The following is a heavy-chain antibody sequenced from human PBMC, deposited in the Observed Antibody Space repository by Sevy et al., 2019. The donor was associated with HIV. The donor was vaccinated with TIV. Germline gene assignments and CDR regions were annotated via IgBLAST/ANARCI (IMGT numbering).Heavy chain of an antibody. Sequence: GGSLRLSCAASGFTFSTYGMHWVRQAPGKGLEWMAVISFDGNNKYSADSVKGRFTISRDNSKNALYLQMNSLRPEDTAVYYCARDSGYSINWCPGYWGHGTLVTVSS. CDR2: ISFDGNNK. V-gene: IGHV3-30*03. CDR1: GFTFSTYG. D-gene: IGHD6-13*01. J-gene: IGHJ4*01. CDR3: ARDSGYSINWCPGY.